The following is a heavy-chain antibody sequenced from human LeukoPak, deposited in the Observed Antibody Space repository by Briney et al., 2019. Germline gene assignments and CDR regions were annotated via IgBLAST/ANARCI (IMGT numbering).Heavy chain of an antibody. J-gene: IGHJ4*02. V-gene: IGHV3-21*01. CDR2: ISSSSSYI. D-gene: IGHD6-13*01. CDR1: GFTFSSYS. Sequence: SGGSLRLSCAASGFTFSSYSMNWVRQAPGKGLEWVSSISSSSSYIYYADSVKGRFTISRDNAKNSLYLQMNSLRAEDTAVYYCARDHEGSSWHTDYWGQGTLVTVSS. CDR3: ARDHEGSSWHTDY.